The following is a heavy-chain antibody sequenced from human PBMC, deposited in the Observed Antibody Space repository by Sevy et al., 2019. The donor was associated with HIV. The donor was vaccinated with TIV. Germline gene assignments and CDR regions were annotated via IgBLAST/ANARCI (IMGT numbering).Heavy chain of an antibody. CDR2: ISRDGSVI. V-gene: IGHV3-43D*03. D-gene: IGHD6-13*01. J-gene: IGHJ4*02. CDR3: AKAYGMAAVGFSGH. CDR1: GFTFDDYA. Sequence: GGSLRLSCAASGFTFDDYAMHWVRQVPGKGLEWVSLISRDGSVIYYADSVKGRFSISRDNSKNSLYLQMNSLRPEDTALYYCAKAYGMAAVGFSGHWGQGTLVTVSS.